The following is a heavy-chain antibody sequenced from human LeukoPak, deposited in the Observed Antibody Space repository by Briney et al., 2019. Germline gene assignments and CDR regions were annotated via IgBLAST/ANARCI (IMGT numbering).Heavy chain of an antibody. CDR2: ISSSGSTI. Sequence: GGSLRLSCAASGFTFSSAWMSWVRQAPGKGLEWVSYISSSGSTIYYADSVKGRFTISRDNAKNSLYLQMNSLRAEDTAVYYCARSVGGYSYGYPSYWGQGTLVTVSS. CDR3: ARSVGGYSYGYPSY. V-gene: IGHV3-48*04. J-gene: IGHJ4*02. CDR1: GFTFSSAW. D-gene: IGHD5-18*01.